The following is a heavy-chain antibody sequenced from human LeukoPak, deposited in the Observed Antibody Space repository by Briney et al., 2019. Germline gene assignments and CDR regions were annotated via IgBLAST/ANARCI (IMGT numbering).Heavy chain of an antibody. Sequence: GASVKVSCKASGGTFISYAISWVRQAPGRGLEWMGGIIPIFGTANYAQKFQGRVTITADESTSTAYMELSSLRSEDTAVYYCAGRIRFLEWLLYDFFDYWGQGTLVTVSS. CDR2: IIPIFGTA. CDR1: GGTFISYA. CDR3: AGRIRFLEWLLYDFFDY. J-gene: IGHJ4*02. D-gene: IGHD3-3*01. V-gene: IGHV1-69*13.